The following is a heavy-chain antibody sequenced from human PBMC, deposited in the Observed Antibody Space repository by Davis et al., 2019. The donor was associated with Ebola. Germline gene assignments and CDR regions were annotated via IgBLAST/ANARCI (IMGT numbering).Heavy chain of an antibody. J-gene: IGHJ4*02. CDR1: GYTFTSYY. CDR2: INPSGGST. CDR3: ARIAGYCSSTSCYTPPHTFDY. Sequence: ASVKVSCKASGYTFTSYYMHWVRQAPGQGLEWMGIINPSGGSTSYAQKFQGRVTMTRDTSTSTVYMELSSLRSEDTAVYYCARIAGYCSSTSCYTPPHTFDYWGQGTLVTVSS. V-gene: IGHV1-46*01. D-gene: IGHD2-2*02.